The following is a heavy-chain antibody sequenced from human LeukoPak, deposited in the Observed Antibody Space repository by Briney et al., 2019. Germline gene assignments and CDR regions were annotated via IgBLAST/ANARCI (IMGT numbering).Heavy chain of an antibody. D-gene: IGHD3-22*01. J-gene: IGHJ5*02. CDR1: GFSFSIYG. V-gene: IGHV3-23*01. CDR2: ISGSGGNT. Sequence: GGSLRLSCEASGFSFSIYGMSWVRQAPGKGLEWVSGISGSGGNTYYAEALTGRFTVSRDNSKNTLYLQMNSLRAEDTAVYYCARDLGQYHDTSDNWFDPWGQGTLVTVSS. CDR3: ARDLGQYHDTSDNWFDP.